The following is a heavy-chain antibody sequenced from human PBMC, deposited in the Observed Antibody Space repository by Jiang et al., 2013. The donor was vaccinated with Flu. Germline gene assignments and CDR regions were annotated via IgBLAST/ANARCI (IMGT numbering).Heavy chain of an antibody. J-gene: IGHJ5*02. D-gene: IGHD2-15*01. CDR1: GGSISSYY. CDR2: IYYSGST. V-gene: IGHV4-59*08. CDR3: ARRDCSGGSCYPGWFDP. Sequence: LVKPSETLSLTCTVSGGSISSYYWSWIRQPPGKGLEWIGYIYYSGSTNYNPSLKSRVTISVDTSKNQFSLKLSSVTAADTAVYYCARRDCSGGSCYPGWFDPWGQGTLVTVSS.